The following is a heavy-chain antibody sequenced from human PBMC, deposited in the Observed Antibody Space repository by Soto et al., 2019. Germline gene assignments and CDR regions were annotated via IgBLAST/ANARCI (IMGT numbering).Heavy chain of an antibody. CDR3: ARYLRGNFDY. V-gene: IGHV4-59*01. J-gene: IGHJ4*02. Sequence: SETLSLTCTVSGGSISSYYWSWIRQPPGKGLEWIGYIYYSGSPNYNPSLKSRVTISVDTSKNQFSLKLSSVTAADTAVYYCARYLRGNFDYWGQGTLVTVSS. D-gene: IGHD3-9*01. CDR1: GGSISSYY. CDR2: IYYSGSP.